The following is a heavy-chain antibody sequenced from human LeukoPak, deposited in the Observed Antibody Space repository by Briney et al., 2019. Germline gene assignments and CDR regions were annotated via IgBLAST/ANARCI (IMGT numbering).Heavy chain of an antibody. J-gene: IGHJ4*02. CDR3: ARNLAKTGDFDY. CDR1: GYTFTSYD. D-gene: IGHD7-27*01. CDR2: MNPNSGDT. Sequence: GASVKVSCKASGYTFTSYDINWVRQATGQGLEWMGWMNPNSGDTGYAQKFQGRVTLTRSTSVNTAYMELSSLGSEDTAVYYCARNLAKTGDFDYWGQGTLVTVSS. V-gene: IGHV1-8*02.